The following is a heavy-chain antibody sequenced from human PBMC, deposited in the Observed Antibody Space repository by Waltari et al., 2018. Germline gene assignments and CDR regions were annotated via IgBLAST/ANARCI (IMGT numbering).Heavy chain of an antibody. J-gene: IGHJ6*02. V-gene: IGHV3-7*01. CDR1: FTFSDYW. CDR2: VDPDRSIK. Sequence: EVQLVESGGDLVQPGGSLRLSCAAFTFSDYWMSWVRQAPGKGLGWWAIVDPDRSIKYYLDSVNGRFTISRDNAKKSLYLQMNSLRVEDTAVYYCAGDRESRWGQGTTVTVSS. CDR3: AGDRESR.